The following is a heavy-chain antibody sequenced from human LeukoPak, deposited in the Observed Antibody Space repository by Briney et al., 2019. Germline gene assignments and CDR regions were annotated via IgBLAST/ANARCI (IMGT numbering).Heavy chain of an antibody. Sequence: PGGSLRLSCAASGFTFSSYAMSWVRQAPGKGLEWVSSISSSSSYIYYADSVKGRFTISRDNAKNSLYLQMNSLRAEDTAVYYCARTPYYDFWSGYYSPFDYWGQGTLVTVSS. J-gene: IGHJ4*02. CDR3: ARTPYYDFWSGYYSPFDY. CDR1: GFTFSSYA. D-gene: IGHD3-3*01. CDR2: ISSSSSYI. V-gene: IGHV3-21*01.